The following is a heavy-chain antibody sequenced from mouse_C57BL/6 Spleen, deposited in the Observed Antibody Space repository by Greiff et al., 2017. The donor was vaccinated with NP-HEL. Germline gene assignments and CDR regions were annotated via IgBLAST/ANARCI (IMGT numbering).Heavy chain of an antibody. CDR3: ARGGLRRGDYAMDY. CDR1: GYTFTNYW. J-gene: IGHJ4*01. CDR2: LYPGGGYT. Sequence: VQLQESGAELVRPGTSVKMSCKASGYTFTNYWIGWAKQRPGHGLEWIGDLYPGGGYTNYNEKFKGKATLTADKSSSTAYMQFSSLTSEDSAIYYCARGGLRRGDYAMDYWGRGTSVTVSS. D-gene: IGHD2-4*01. V-gene: IGHV1-63*01.